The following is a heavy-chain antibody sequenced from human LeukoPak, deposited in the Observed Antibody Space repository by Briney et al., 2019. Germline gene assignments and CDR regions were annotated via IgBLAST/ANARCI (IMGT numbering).Heavy chain of an antibody. V-gene: IGHV3-66*01. D-gene: IGHD2-21*02. CDR2: IDSGGST. CDR1: GFTVSSTY. J-gene: IGHJ4*02. CDR3: ARGLGGDYPADY. Sequence: PGGSLRLSCAASGFTVSSTYMSWVRQAPGQGLGWVSVIDSGGSTNYADSVKGRFTISRDSSKNSLYLQMDSLRAEDTAVYYCARGLGGDYPADYWGQGTLVTVSS.